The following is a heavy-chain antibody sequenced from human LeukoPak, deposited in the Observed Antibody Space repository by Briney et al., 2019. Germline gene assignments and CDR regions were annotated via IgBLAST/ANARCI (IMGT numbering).Heavy chain of an antibody. CDR3: AREYSGWYVYFDY. V-gene: IGHV3-30-3*01. Sequence: GGSLRLSCAASGFTFSSYAMHWVRQAPGKGLEWVAVISYDGSNKYYADSVKGRFTISRDNSKNTLYLQMNSLRAEDTAVYYCAREYSGWYVYFDYWGQGTLVTVSS. CDR1: GFTFSSYA. CDR2: ISYDGSNK. D-gene: IGHD6-19*01. J-gene: IGHJ4*02.